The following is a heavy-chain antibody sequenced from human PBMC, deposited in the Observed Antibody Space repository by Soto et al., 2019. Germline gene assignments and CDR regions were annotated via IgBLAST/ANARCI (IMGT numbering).Heavy chain of an antibody. Sequence: QVQLVQSGAEVKKPGASVTVSCKTSGYTFSNYGINWVRQAPGQGLEWMGWISGYNGNTNYAQTVQGRVTMTTDTATGTVYMELRSLKSDDTAIYYCSRVIMVGGWFAPTYYHGMDVWGQGTTVNVSS. CDR3: SRVIMVGGWFAPTYYHGMDV. CDR2: ISGYNGNT. V-gene: IGHV1-18*01. J-gene: IGHJ6*02. CDR1: GYTFSNYG. D-gene: IGHD3-3*01.